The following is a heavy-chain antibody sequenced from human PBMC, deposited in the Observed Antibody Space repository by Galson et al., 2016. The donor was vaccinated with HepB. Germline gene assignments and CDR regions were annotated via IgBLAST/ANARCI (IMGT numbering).Heavy chain of an antibody. CDR2: IYCSGTT. V-gene: IGHV4-39*02. CDR3: ARRTYGSGNDY. J-gene: IGHJ4*02. CDR1: GGSISSCNGY. Sequence: SETLSLTCTVSGGSISSCNGYWGWVRQPPGKELEWIGSIYCSGTTFYKSSLKSRVTTSVDPSKNHLSLRLTSVTAADTAVYYCARRTYGSGNDYWGQGALVTVSS. D-gene: IGHD3-10*01.